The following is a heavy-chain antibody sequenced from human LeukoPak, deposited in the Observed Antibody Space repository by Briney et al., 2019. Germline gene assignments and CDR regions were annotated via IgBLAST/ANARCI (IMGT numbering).Heavy chain of an antibody. V-gene: IGHV3-7*01. D-gene: IGHD3-16*01. CDR1: GFTFSSYW. CDR2: IQQDGSEK. J-gene: IGHJ6*03. CDR3: ARCEGFYDYFSGNPTYYFYMDV. Sequence: GGSLRLSCAASGFTFSSYWLSWVRQPPGKGLEWVANIQQDGSEKNYVDSVKGRFTISRDNAKNSQRLQMNSLRVEDSAVYYCARCEGFYDYFSGNPTYYFYMDVWGKGTTVTVSS.